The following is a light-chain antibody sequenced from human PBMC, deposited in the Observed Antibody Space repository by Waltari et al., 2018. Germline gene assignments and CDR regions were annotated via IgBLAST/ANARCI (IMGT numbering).Light chain of an antibody. CDR3: AAWDDSLSSWL. CDR1: SSNIGTNY. CDR2: RDD. V-gene: IGLV1-47*01. Sequence: QSVLTQPPSASGTPGQRVTMLCSGGSSNIGTNYAYWYKHLPGAAPKVLIFRDDQRPSGVPDRFSGSKSGTSASLTISGLRSDDEADYYCAAWDDSLSSWLFGGGTKLTVL. J-gene: IGLJ3*02.